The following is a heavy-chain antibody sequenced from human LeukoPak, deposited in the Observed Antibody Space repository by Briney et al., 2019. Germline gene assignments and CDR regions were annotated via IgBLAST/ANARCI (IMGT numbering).Heavy chain of an antibody. CDR3: ARDGGELWPLDE. CDR2: IKPDGSET. D-gene: IGHD3-10*01. V-gene: IGHV3-7*01. J-gene: IGHJ4*02. CDR1: GFPFKGYW. Sequence: GGSLRLSCVASGFPFKGYWMTWVRQSPGKGLAGVANIKPDGSETNYLDSVKGRFTISRDNARDSLFLEMNNLRVDDTAVYYCARDGGELWPLDEWGQGILVTVSS.